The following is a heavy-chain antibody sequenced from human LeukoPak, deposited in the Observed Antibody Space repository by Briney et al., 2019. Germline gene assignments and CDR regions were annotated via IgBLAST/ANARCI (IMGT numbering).Heavy chain of an antibody. V-gene: IGHV4-34*01. J-gene: IGHJ4*02. Sequence: SETLSLTCAVYGVSFSGYYWSWIRQPPGEGLEWIGEINHSGSTNHNPSLKSRVTISVDTSKNQFSLKLSSVTAADTAVYYCAREGHYSSTGIDYWGQGTLVTVSS. CDR2: INHSGST. D-gene: IGHD6-13*01. CDR3: AREGHYSSTGIDY. CDR1: GVSFSGYY.